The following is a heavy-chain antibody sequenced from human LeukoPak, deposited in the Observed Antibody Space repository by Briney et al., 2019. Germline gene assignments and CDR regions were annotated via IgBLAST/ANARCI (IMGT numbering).Heavy chain of an antibody. V-gene: IGHV4-34*01. Sequence: SETLSLTCAVYGGSFSGYCWSWIRQPPGKGLEWIGEINHSGSTNYNPSLKSRVTISVDTSKNQFSLKLSSVTAADTAVYYCARVAPVTKGDYWGQGTLVTVSS. CDR2: INHSGST. CDR1: GGSFSGYC. CDR3: ARVAPVTKGDY. J-gene: IGHJ4*02. D-gene: IGHD4-17*01.